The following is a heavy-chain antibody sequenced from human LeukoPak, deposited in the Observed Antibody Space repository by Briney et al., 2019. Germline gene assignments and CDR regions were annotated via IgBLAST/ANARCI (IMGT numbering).Heavy chain of an antibody. Sequence: SETLSLTCTVSGGSISSGDYYWSWIRQPPGKGLEWIGYIYYSGSTYYNPSLKSRVTISVDTSKNQFSLRLSSVTAADTAVYYCARIVVEDDAFDIWGQGTMVTVSS. J-gene: IGHJ3*02. D-gene: IGHD3-22*01. CDR1: GGSISSGDYY. V-gene: IGHV4-30-4*01. CDR3: ARIVVEDDAFDI. CDR2: IYYSGST.